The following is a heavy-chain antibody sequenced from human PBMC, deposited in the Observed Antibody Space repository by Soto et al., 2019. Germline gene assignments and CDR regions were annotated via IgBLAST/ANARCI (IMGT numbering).Heavy chain of an antibody. CDR3: ASTDGAAREKAHNWFDP. V-gene: IGHV4-34*01. D-gene: IGHD6-6*01. J-gene: IGHJ5*02. CDR2: INHSGST. CDR1: GGSFSGYY. Sequence: SETLSLTCAVYGGSFSGYYWSWIRQPPGKGLEWIGEINHSGSTNYNPSLKSRVTISVDTSKNQFSLKLSSVTAADTAVYYCASTDGAAREKAHNWFDPWGQGTLVTVSS.